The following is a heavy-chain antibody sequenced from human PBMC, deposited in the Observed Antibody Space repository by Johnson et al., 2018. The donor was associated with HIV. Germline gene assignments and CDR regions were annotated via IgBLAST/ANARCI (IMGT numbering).Heavy chain of an antibody. CDR3: ARGGGFYYYDSSGYYRRVGAFDI. V-gene: IGHV3-7*01. D-gene: IGHD3-22*01. CDR2: IKQDGSEK. CDR1: GFTFSSYW. Sequence: VQLVESGGGLVQPGGSLRLSCAASGFTFSSYWMSWVRQAPGKGLEWVANIKQDGSEKYYGDSVKGRFTISRDNAKHSLYLQMNSLRAEDTAVYYCARGGGFYYYDSSGYYRRVGAFDIWGQGTMVTVSS. J-gene: IGHJ3*02.